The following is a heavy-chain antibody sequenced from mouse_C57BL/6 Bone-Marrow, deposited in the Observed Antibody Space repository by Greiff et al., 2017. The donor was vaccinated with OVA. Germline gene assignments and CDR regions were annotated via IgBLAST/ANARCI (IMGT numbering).Heavy chain of an antibody. J-gene: IGHJ2*01. CDR3: ARRAYGNFPFDD. D-gene: IGHD2-1*01. Sequence: VQLQQSGPELVKPGASVKIPCKASGYTFTDYNMDWVKQSHGKSLEWIGDINPNNGGTIYNQKFKGKATLTVDKSSSTAYMELRSLTSEDTAVYYCARRAYGNFPFDDWGQGTTLTVSS. V-gene: IGHV1-18*01. CDR1: GYTFTDYN. CDR2: INPNNGGT.